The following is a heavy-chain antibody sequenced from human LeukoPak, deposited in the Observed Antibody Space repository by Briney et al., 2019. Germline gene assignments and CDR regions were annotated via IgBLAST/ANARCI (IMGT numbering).Heavy chain of an antibody. Sequence: GGSLRLSCTASGFTFSSYCMHWVRQAPGKGLVWVSRINSDGSSTSYADSVKGRFTISRDNSKNTLYLQMNSLRGEDTGVYYCARDPVPATARHFDYWGQGTLVTVSS. CDR1: GFTFSSYC. V-gene: IGHV3-74*01. D-gene: IGHD1-1*01. CDR2: INSDGSST. CDR3: ARDPVPATARHFDY. J-gene: IGHJ4*02.